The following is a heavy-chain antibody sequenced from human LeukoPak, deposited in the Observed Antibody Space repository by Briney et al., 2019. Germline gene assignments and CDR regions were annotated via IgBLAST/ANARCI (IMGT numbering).Heavy chain of an antibody. D-gene: IGHD3-16*02. CDR3: ARDDRRTYYMDV. CDR1: GYSISSGYY. CDR2: IYHSGST. Sequence: SETLSLTCIVSGYSISSGYYWGWIRQPPGKGLGWIGSIYHSGSTYYNPSLKSRVTISVDTSKNQFSLNLSSVTAADTAMYYCARDDRRTYYMDVWGKGTTVTVSS. V-gene: IGHV4-38-2*02. J-gene: IGHJ6*03.